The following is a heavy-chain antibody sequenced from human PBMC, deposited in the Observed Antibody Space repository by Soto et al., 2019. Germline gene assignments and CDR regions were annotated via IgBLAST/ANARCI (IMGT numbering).Heavy chain of an antibody. CDR2: MSYDGTKE. D-gene: IGHD6-13*01. V-gene: IGHV3-30*18. Sequence: QVELVESGGGVVQPGRSLRLSCAASGFTFSTYGMHWVRQAPGKGLEWVAAMSYDGTKEYYVDSVKGRFTISRDNSRNTLFLQLNSLRAEDTAVYYCAKEYGSTWIDHCGQGTLVTVSS. J-gene: IGHJ4*02. CDR1: GFTFSTYG. CDR3: AKEYGSTWIDH.